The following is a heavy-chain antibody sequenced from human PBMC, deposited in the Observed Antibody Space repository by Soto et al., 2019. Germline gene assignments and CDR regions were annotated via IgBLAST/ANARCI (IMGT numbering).Heavy chain of an antibody. CDR1: GFTFRIFD. V-gene: IGHV3-23*01. D-gene: IGHD1-26*01. Sequence: GGSLRLSCAASGFTFRIFDMSWVRQAPGKGLEWVSIISGRGDTSDYTDSVKGRFTISRDNPKNTLYLQMNSLRAEDTAFYYCAQGPGIMGSTSFDYWGQGTLVTVSS. J-gene: IGHJ4*02. CDR3: AQGPGIMGSTSFDY. CDR2: ISGRGDTS.